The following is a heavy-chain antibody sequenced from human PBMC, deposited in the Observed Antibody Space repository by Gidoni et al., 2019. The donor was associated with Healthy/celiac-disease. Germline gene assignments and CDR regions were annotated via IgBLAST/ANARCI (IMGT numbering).Heavy chain of an antibody. V-gene: IGHV3-9*01. CDR2: ISWKSGSI. CDR3: AKVPYSSGWLYYFDY. D-gene: IGHD6-19*01. J-gene: IGHJ4*02. CDR1: GFTFDDYA. Sequence: EVQLVESGGGLVQPGRSLRLSCAASGFTFDDYAMHWVRQAPGKGLGGVAGISWKSGSIGYADSGKGRFTISRDNAKNSLYLQMNRLRAEDTALYYCAKVPYSSGWLYYFDYWGQGTLVTVSS.